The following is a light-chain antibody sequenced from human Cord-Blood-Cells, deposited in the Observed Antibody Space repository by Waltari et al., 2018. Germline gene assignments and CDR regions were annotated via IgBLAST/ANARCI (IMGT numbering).Light chain of an antibody. CDR1: SSDGGGYNY. CDR2: EVS. V-gene: IGLV2-8*01. J-gene: IGLJ1*01. CDR3: SSYAGSEGL. Sequence: QSALTQPPSASGSPGQSVPISCTGTSSDGGGYNYVSWYQQHPGKAPKLMIYEVSKRPSGVPGRFSGSKSGNTASLTVAGLQAEDEADYYGSSYAGSEGLFGTGTKVAVL.